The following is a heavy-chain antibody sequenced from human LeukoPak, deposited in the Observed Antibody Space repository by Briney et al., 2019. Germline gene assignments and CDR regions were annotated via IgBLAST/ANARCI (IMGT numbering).Heavy chain of an antibody. D-gene: IGHD1-26*01. J-gene: IGHJ4*02. CDR2: IRYDGSNK. Sequence: PGGSLRLSCAASGFTFSNYAMHWVRQAPGKGLEWVAFIRYDGSNKYYADSVKGRFTISRDNSKNTLYLQMNSLRPEDTAVYFCAKIPSAVPTRGFDYWGQGTLVTVSS. V-gene: IGHV3-30*02. CDR1: GFTFSNYA. CDR3: AKIPSAVPTRGFDY.